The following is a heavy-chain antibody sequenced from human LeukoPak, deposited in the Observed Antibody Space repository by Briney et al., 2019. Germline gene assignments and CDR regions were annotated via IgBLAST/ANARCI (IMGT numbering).Heavy chain of an antibody. CDR1: GFTFRSYW. Sequence: GGSLRLSCAASGFTFRSYWMSWIRQAPGKGPGWVADINQHGSEEYYVQSVPGQFTLYRDNPQNAVFLQMTNLRADDTAVYYCARWKMELQRNAFDFWGQGTVVTVSS. V-gene: IGHV3-7*01. J-gene: IGHJ3*01. CDR2: INQHGSEE. D-gene: IGHD1-26*01. CDR3: ARWKMELQRNAFDF.